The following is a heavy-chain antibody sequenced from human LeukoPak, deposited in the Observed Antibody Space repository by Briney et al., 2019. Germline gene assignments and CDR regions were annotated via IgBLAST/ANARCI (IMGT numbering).Heavy chain of an antibody. J-gene: IGHJ5*02. V-gene: IGHV4-34*01. CDR3: ARSWLRLFVDP. CDR1: GGSFSGYY. Sequence: PSETLSLTCAVYGGSFSGYYWSWIRQPPGKGLEWIGEINHSGSTNYNPSLKSRVTISVDTSKNQLSLKLSSVTAADTAVYYCARSWLRLFVDPWGQGTLVTVSS. CDR2: INHSGST. D-gene: IGHD5-12*01.